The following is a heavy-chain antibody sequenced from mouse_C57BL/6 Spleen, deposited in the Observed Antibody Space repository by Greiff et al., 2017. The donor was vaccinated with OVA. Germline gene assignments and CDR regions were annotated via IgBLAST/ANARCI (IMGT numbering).Heavy chain of an antibody. D-gene: IGHD1-1*01. CDR1: GFTFSSYG. Sequence: EVKLVESGGDLVKPGGSLKLSCAASGFTFSSYGMSWVRQTPDKRLEWVATISSGGSYTYYPDSVKGRFTISRDNAKNTLYLQMSRLKSEDTAMYYCARLYGSLYDMDYWGQGTSVTVSS. J-gene: IGHJ4*01. CDR2: ISSGGSYT. CDR3: ARLYGSLYDMDY. V-gene: IGHV5-6*01.